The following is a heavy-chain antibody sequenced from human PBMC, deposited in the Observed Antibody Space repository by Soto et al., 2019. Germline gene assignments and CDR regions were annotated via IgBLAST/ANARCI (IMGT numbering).Heavy chain of an antibody. Sequence: PGGSLRLSCAASGFTFSSHWMHWVRQAPGKGLVWVSRINGDGSSTSYADSVKGRFTISRDNAKNMLYLQVNSLRAEDTAVYYCAKALVLRYFDWLSYFDYWGQGTLVTV. CDR3: AKALVLRYFDWLSYFDY. CDR1: GFTFSSHW. CDR2: INGDGSST. V-gene: IGHV3-74*01. D-gene: IGHD3-9*01. J-gene: IGHJ4*02.